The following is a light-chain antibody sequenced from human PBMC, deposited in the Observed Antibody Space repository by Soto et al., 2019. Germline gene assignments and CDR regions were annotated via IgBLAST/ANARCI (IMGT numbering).Light chain of an antibody. Sequence: QSVLTQPPSVSAAPGQKVTISCSGSSSNIGGNSVSWYQQLPGTAPKLLIYDDNKRPSGIPDRFSGSKSGTSATLGIIGFQTGDEADYHCGSWDSSLSAYVFGTGTKVTVL. V-gene: IGLV1-51*01. CDR3: GSWDSSLSAYV. CDR2: DDN. CDR1: SSNIGGNS. J-gene: IGLJ1*01.